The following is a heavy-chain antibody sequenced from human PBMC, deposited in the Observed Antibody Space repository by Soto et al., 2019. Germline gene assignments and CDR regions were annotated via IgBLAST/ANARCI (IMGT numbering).Heavy chain of an antibody. CDR1: GYSISSGNY. V-gene: IGHV4-38-2*01. CDR2: LYHIGST. D-gene: IGHD2-2*01. J-gene: IGHJ6*02. CDR3: RSSASCYDESCVDV. Sequence: PSETLSLTCAVSGYSISSGNYWAWIRQPPGRGLEWIGSLYHIGSTHYNTSLKSRVTISVDTSKNHFSLELSSVTAADTAIYYCRSSASCYDESCVDVWGQGTMVTVSS.